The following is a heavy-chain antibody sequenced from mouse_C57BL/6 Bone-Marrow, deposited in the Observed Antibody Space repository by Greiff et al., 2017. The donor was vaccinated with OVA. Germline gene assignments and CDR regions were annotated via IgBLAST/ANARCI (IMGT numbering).Heavy chain of an antibody. D-gene: IGHD2-5*01. CDR1: GYSITSGYY. Sequence: DVKLLESGPGLVKPSQSLSLTCSVTGYSITSGYYWNWIRQFPGNKLEWMGYISYDGSNNYNPSLKNRISITLDTSKNQFFLKLNSVTTDDTATYYCARNAYYSNYDYYAMDYWGQGTSVTVSS. J-gene: IGHJ4*01. CDR2: ISYDGSN. CDR3: ARNAYYSNYDYYAMDY. V-gene: IGHV3-6*01.